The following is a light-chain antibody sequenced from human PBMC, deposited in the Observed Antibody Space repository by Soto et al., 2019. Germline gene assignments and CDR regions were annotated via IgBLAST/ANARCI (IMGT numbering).Light chain of an antibody. CDR2: GAS. CDR1: QSVRSNY. J-gene: IGKJ1*01. Sequence: EIVLTQSPGTLSLSPGERATLSCRASQSVRSNYLAWYQQKPGQAPRLLIYGASNRAAGIPDRFSGSGSGTDFALTISSLEPEDFVVYYCHHYGPVGGTFGQGTKVEIK. CDR3: HHYGPVGGT. V-gene: IGKV3-20*01.